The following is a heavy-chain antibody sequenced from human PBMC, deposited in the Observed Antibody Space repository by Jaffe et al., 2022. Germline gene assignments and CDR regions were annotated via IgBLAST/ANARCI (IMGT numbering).Heavy chain of an antibody. CDR3: ARAHSSSWYFFAFDI. J-gene: IGHJ3*02. CDR2: ISSSSSYI. V-gene: IGHV3-21*01. D-gene: IGHD6-13*01. Sequence: EVQLVESGGGLVKPGGSLRLSCAASGFTFSSYSMNWVRQAPGKGLEWVSSISSSSSYIYYADSVKGRFTISRDNAKNSLYLQMNSLRAEDTAVYYCARAHSSSWYFFAFDIWGQGTMVTVSS. CDR1: GFTFSSYS.